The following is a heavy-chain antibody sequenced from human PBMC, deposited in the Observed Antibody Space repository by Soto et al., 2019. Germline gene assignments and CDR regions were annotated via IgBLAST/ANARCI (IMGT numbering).Heavy chain of an antibody. V-gene: IGHV1-8*01. CDR1: GYTFTSYD. J-gene: IGHJ3*02. CDR3: GRGGVSRGAFDI. Sequence: QVQLVQSGAEVKKPGASVKVSCKASGYTFTSYDINWVRQAAGQGLEWLGWMNPSSGNKAYAQNFQGRVTMTRNTSISTAYLELTSLTSEDTAAYYCGRGGVSRGAFDIWGRGTLVTVTS. CDR2: MNPSSGNK. D-gene: IGHD3-10*01.